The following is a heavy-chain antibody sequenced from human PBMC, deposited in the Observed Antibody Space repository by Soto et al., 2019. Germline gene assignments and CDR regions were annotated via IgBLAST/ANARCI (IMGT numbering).Heavy chain of an antibody. V-gene: IGHV1-8*01. CDR2: MNPNSGNT. Sequence: ASVKVSCKASGYTFTSYDINWVRQATGQGLEWMGWMNPNSGNTGYAQKFQGRVTMTRNTSISTAYMELSSLRSEDTAVYYCARGRVSKLLWFGELAAEAFYIWGQGTMVPVSS. D-gene: IGHD3-10*01. CDR1: GYTFTSYD. J-gene: IGHJ3*02. CDR3: ARGRVSKLLWFGELAAEAFYI.